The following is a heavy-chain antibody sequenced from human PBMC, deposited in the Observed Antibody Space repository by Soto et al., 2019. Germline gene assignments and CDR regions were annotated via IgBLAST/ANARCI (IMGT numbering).Heavy chain of an antibody. V-gene: IGHV4-39*01. D-gene: IGHD4-4*01. CDR2: IYYSGST. J-gene: IGHJ6*03. Sequence: QLQLQESGPGLVKPSETLSLTCTVSGGSISSSSYYWGWIRQPPGKGLECIGSIYYSGSTYYNPSLKSRVTISVDTSKNQFSLNLSSVTAADTAVYYCARLGDYSNYYYYYHYMDVWGKGTTVTVSS. CDR3: ARLGDYSNYYYYYHYMDV. CDR1: GGSISSSSYY.